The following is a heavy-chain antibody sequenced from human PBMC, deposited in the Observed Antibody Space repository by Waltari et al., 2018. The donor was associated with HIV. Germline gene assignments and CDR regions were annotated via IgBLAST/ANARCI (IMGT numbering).Heavy chain of an antibody. CDR2: ISWDGGST. CDR3: AKDIGGYDSFYYYYGMDV. Sequence: EVQLVESGGVVVQPGGSLRLSCAASGFTFDDYSMHWVLQAPGKGLEWVSLISWDGGSTYYADSVKGRFTISRDNSKNSLYLQMNSLRTEDTALYYCAKDIGGYDSFYYYYGMDVWGQGTTVTVSS. D-gene: IGHD5-12*01. CDR1: GFTFDDYS. V-gene: IGHV3-43*01. J-gene: IGHJ6*02.